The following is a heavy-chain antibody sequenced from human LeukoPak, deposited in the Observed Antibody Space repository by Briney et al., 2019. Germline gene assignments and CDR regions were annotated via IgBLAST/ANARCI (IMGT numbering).Heavy chain of an antibody. V-gene: IGHV5-51*01. D-gene: IGHD3-16*01. CDR1: GYSFTSYW. CDR3: ARHMGGSAYTKLPADY. J-gene: IGHJ4*02. CDR2: IYPSDSDT. Sequence: GESLKISCKGSGYSFTSYWIGWVRQMPGKGLEWMGIIYPSDSDTRYSPSFQGQVTISADKSISTAYLQWSSLKASDTAMYYCARHMGGSAYTKLPADYWGQGTLVTVSS.